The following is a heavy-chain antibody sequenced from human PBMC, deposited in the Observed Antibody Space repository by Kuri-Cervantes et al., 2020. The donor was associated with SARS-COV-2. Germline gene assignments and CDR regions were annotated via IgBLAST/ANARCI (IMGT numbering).Heavy chain of an antibody. Sequence: GGSLRLSCAASGFTFSNAWMSWVRQAPGKGLEWVGRIKSKTDGGTTDYAAPVKGRFTISRDNSKNTLYLQMNSLRAEDTAVYYCAKDLHYYDSSGYYLGPSTLRANDYWGQGTPVTVSS. CDR2: IKSKTDGGTT. CDR1: GFTFSNAW. D-gene: IGHD3-22*01. V-gene: IGHV3-15*01. J-gene: IGHJ4*02. CDR3: AKDLHYYDSSGYYLGPSTLRANDY.